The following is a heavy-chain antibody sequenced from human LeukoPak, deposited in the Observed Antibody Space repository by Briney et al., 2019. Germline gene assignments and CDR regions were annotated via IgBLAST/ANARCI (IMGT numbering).Heavy chain of an antibody. J-gene: IGHJ4*02. CDR3: ARTNGFFDY. Sequence: GGSLRLSCAVSGFTVSSNYMSWVRQAPGKGLEWVSVIYGGDDTYYTDSVKGRFTISRDNSKNTLYLQMNSLRAEDTAVYYCARTNGFFDYWGQGTLVTVSS. CDR2: IYGGDDT. CDR1: GFTVSSNY. V-gene: IGHV3-53*01.